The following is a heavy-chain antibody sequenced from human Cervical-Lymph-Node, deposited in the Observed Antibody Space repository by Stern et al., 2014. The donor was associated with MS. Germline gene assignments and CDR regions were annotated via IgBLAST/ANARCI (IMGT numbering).Heavy chain of an antibody. CDR2: VYRSGST. Sequence: VQLVESGPGLVQPSGTLSLTCDVSGGSISSSHWRSWVRQPPGKGLEWLGAVYRSGSTNSHPSLKSRVTISIDKSKNQVSLKLTSVTAADTAVYYCARGHLWLEDYWGQGALVTVSS. CDR1: GGSISSSHW. V-gene: IGHV4-4*02. D-gene: IGHD3-16*01. CDR3: ARGHLWLEDY. J-gene: IGHJ4*02.